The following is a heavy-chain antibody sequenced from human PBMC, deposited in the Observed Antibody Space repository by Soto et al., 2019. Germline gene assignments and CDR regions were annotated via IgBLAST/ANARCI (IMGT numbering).Heavy chain of an antibody. CDR2: ISWNSGNI. V-gene: IGHV3-9*01. CDR3: AKALFRYFDYYPMDV. CDR1: GFTYDDYA. J-gene: IGHJ6*02. Sequence: TGGSLRLSCAASGFTYDDYAMHWARQAPGKGLEWVSGISWNSGNIGYADSVKGRFTISRDNAKNSLYLQMSSLRTEDTALYYCAKALFRYFDYYPMDVWGQGTTVTVSS.